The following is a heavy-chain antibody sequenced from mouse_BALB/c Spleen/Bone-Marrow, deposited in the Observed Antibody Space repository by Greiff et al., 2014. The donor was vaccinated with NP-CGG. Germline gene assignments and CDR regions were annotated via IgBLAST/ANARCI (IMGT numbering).Heavy chain of an antibody. V-gene: IGHV5-4*02. Sequence: EVQVVESGGGLVKPGGSLKLSCAASGFTFSDYYIYWVRQTPEKRLEWVATISDGGTYTYYPDTVKGRFIISRDNAKNNLYLQMNGLKSEDTAMYYCVRDGVYRYACFTYWGQGTLVTVSA. CDR2: ISDGGTYT. CDR3: VRDGVYRYACFTY. J-gene: IGHJ3*01. CDR1: GFTFSDYY. D-gene: IGHD2-14*01.